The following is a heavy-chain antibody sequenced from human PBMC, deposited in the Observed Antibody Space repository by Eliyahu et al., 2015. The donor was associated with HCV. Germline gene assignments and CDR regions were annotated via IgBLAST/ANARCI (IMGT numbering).Heavy chain of an antibody. V-gene: IGHV3-30*01. CDR3: AREPFVGGGPGHLHNWFDP. Sequence: QVQMVESGGGVVQPERSLRLSCAASGLTFSSYGVHWVRQAPGKGLDWVAAVSHDGSNKFYGDSVKGRFTISRDDSRDTIXLQMDSLRPEDTAVYYCAREPFVGGGPGHLHNWFDPWGQGTLVTVSS. J-gene: IGHJ5*02. CDR2: VSHDGSNK. D-gene: IGHD3-3*02. CDR1: GLTFSSYG.